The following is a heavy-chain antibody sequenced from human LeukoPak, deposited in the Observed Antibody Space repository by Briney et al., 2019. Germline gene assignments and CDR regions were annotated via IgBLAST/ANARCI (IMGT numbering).Heavy chain of an antibody. V-gene: IGHV1-2*02. CDR1: GYTFTGYY. D-gene: IGHD3-22*01. Sequence: ASVKVSCKASGYTFTGYYMHWVRQTPGQGLEWMGWINPNSGGTNYAQKFQGRVTMTRDTSISTAYMELSRLRSDDTAVYYCARASPRITMIGVVDAFDIWGQGTMVTVSS. J-gene: IGHJ3*02. CDR2: INPNSGGT. CDR3: ARASPRITMIGVVDAFDI.